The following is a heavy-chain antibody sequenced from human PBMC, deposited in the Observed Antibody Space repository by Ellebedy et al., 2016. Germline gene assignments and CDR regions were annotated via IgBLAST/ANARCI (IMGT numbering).Heavy chain of an antibody. CDR1: GFTFNDYA. J-gene: IGHJ4*02. Sequence: GGSLRLSCAASGFTFNDYAMHWVRQAPGKGLEWVSLVTLDGDSAYYADSVKGRFTISRDNRKNSLFLQMNSLRPEDTAFYYCAKDNRLGAPDYFFDYWGQGTLVSVSS. CDR2: VTLDGDSA. CDR3: AKDNRLGAPDYFFDY. D-gene: IGHD7-27*01. V-gene: IGHV3-43D*03.